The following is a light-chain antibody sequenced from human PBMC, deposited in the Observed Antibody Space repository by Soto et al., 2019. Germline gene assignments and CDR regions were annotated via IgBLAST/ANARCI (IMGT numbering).Light chain of an antibody. CDR1: SSNIGSNA. V-gene: IGLV1-44*01. CDR2: SNN. J-gene: IGLJ2*01. Sequence: QSVLTQPPSASGTPGQRVTISCSGRSSNIGSNAGNWYQQLPGTAPKLLIYSNNQRPSGVPDRFSGSKSGTSASLAISGLQSEDEADYYCATWDDSLNGLFGGGTKLTVL. CDR3: ATWDDSLNGL.